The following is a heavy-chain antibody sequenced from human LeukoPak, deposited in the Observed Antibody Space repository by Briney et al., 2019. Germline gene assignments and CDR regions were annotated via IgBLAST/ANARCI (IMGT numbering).Heavy chain of an antibody. D-gene: IGHD3-10*01. Sequence: GGSLRLSCAASGFTFSSYGMHWVRQAPGKGLEWVAFIRYDGSNKYYADSVKGRFTISRDNSKNTLYLQMNSLRAEDTAVYYCARGLRYGSGRRGDYWGQGTLVTVSS. CDR1: GFTFSSYG. CDR3: ARGLRYGSGRRGDY. V-gene: IGHV3-30*02. CDR2: IRYDGSNK. J-gene: IGHJ4*02.